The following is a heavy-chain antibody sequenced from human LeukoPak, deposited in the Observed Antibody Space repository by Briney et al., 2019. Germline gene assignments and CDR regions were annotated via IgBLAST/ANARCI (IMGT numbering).Heavy chain of an antibody. D-gene: IGHD3-9*01. CDR2: ISGSGGST. J-gene: IGHJ4*02. CDR1: GFTFSSYA. V-gene: IGHV3-23*01. Sequence: GGSLRLSCAASGFTFSSYAMSWVRQAPGKGLEWVSAISGSGGSTYYADSVKGRFTISRDNSKNTLYLQMNSLRAEDTAVYYCAKDSANYDILTGYSTHSYFDYWGQGTLVTVSS. CDR3: AKDSANYDILTGYSTHSYFDY.